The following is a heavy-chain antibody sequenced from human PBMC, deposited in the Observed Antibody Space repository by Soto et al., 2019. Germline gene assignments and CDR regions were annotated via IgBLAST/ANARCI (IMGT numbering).Heavy chain of an antibody. D-gene: IGHD6-13*01. V-gene: IGHV3-21*01. Sequence: GSLRLSCAASGFTVSKYSVNWVRQAPGKGLEWVSSISSRSTYIFYADSVKGRFTISRDNAKNSLYLQMNSLRAEDTGVYYCARPRLPAAGDYYYYYGMDVWGQGTTVTVSS. CDR2: ISSRSTYI. CDR1: GFTVSKYS. J-gene: IGHJ6*02. CDR3: ARPRLPAAGDYYYYYGMDV.